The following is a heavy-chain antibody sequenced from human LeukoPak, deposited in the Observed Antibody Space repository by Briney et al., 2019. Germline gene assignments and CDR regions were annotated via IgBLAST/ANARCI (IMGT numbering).Heavy chain of an antibody. Sequence: GESLKISCKTSGYSFTIYWIAWVRQMPGKGLEWMGVIYPGDSDTRYSPSFQGQVTISADKSISTAYLQWGSLKASDTAMYYCASGTRLGELSLDYWGQGTLVTVSS. J-gene: IGHJ4*02. CDR1: GYSFTIYW. V-gene: IGHV5-51*01. CDR2: IYPGDSDT. CDR3: ASGTRLGELSLDY. D-gene: IGHD3-16*02.